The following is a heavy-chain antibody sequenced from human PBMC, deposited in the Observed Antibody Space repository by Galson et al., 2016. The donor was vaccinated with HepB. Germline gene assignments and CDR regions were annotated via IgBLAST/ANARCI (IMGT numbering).Heavy chain of an antibody. Sequence: SLRLSCAAPGFTFSSYAMSWVRQAPGKGLEWVSGISGSGGSTYYADSVKGRFTISRDNSKNTVFLQMNSLRAEDTAVYYCAKDEVVVWYCFTSWGQGALVTVSS. CDR2: ISGSGGST. CDR3: AKDEVVVWYCFTS. CDR1: GFTFSSYA. D-gene: IGHD3-22*01. V-gene: IGHV3-23*01. J-gene: IGHJ4*02.